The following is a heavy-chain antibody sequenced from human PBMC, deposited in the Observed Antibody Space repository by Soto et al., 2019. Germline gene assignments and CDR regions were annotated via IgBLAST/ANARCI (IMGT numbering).Heavy chain of an antibody. CDR2: ITYDGSDK. D-gene: IGHD6-13*01. J-gene: IGHJ4*02. CDR1: GFTFSRSG. Sequence: GGSLRLSCAASGFTFSRSGLHWVRQAPGKGLEWVAFITYDGSDKFYADSVKGRFTVSRDTSKNTLFLDMNSLTGEDTAVYYCARARVYATGPLDFWGQGTLVTVSS. CDR3: ARARVYATGPLDF. V-gene: IGHV3-30-3*01.